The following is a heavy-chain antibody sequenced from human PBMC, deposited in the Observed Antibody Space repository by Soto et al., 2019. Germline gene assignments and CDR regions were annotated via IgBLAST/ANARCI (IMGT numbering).Heavy chain of an antibody. V-gene: IGHV1-46*01. CDR1: GYTFTSYY. J-gene: IGHJ4*02. CDR3: AREAVAGPFDY. CDR2: INPSGGST. Sequence: QVQLVQSGAEVKKPGASVKVSCKASGYTFTSYYMHWVRQAPGQGLEWMGIINPSGGSTSYAQKFQGRVTMTRDTSTSTGYMELSSLRSEDTAVYYCAREAVAGPFDYWGQGTLVTVSS. D-gene: IGHD6-19*01.